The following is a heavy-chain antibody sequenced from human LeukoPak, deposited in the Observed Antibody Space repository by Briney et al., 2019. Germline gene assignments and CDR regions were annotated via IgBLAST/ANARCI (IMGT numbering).Heavy chain of an antibody. V-gene: IGHV4-59*03. J-gene: IGHJ5*02. D-gene: IGHD2-2*01. CDR1: GGSINNYY. CDR2: IYSSGST. Sequence: PSETLSLTCTVSGGSINNYYWSWIRQPPGKGLEWIGYIYSSGSTKYNPSLKSRVTISVDASKNQFSLKLNSVTAADTAVYYCATYLLQVDIVVVPAATQGFDPWGQGTLVTVSS. CDR3: ATYLLQVDIVVVPAATQGFDP.